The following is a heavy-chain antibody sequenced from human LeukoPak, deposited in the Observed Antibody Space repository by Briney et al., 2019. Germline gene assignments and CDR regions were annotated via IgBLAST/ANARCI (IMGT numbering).Heavy chain of an antibody. CDR1: GGSISSYY. CDR2: IYYSGST. J-gene: IGHJ4*02. CDR3: ARHRPPDRRFIYGPIDY. V-gene: IGHV4-59*08. Sequence: SETLSLTCTVSGGSISSYYWSWIRQPPGKGLEWIGYIYYSGSTNYNPSFKSRVAISVHTSKNQFSLKLTSVTAADTAVYYCARHRPPDRRFIYGPIDYWGQGTLVTVSS. D-gene: IGHD5-18*01.